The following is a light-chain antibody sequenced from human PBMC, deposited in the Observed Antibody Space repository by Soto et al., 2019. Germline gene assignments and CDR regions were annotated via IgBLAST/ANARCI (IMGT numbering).Light chain of an antibody. J-gene: IGKJ1*01. CDR3: QQYNSYSVT. CDR1: QSISSW. V-gene: IGKV1-5*01. Sequence: DIQMTQSPSTLSASVGDRVTITCRASQSISSWLAWYQQKPGKAPKLLIYDASSLESGVPSRFSGSGSGTDYKLTISSLQTDDFATYYCQQYNSYSVTFGQGTKVEIK. CDR2: DAS.